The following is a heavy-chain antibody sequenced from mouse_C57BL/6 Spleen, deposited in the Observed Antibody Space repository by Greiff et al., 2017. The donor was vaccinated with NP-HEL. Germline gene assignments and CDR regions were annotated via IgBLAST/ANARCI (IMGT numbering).Heavy chain of an antibody. CDR3: ARKGDIYSNLFDY. J-gene: IGHJ2*01. D-gene: IGHD2-5*01. CDR2: IHPNSGST. CDR1: GYTFTSYW. Sequence: QVQLQQPGAELVKPGASVKLSCKASGYTFTSYWMHWVKQRPGQGLEWIGMIHPNSGSTNYNEKFKSKATLTVDKSSSTAYMQLSSLTSEDSAVYYCARKGDIYSNLFDYWGQGTTLTVSS. V-gene: IGHV1-64*01.